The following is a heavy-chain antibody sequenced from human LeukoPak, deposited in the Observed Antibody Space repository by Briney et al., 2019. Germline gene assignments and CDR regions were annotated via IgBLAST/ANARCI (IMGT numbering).Heavy chain of an antibody. CDR1: GGSVSSGDDY. Sequence: PSETLSLTCTVSGGSVSSGDDYWSWIRQPPGKGLEWIGYIYYSGSTNYNPSLKSRVTISVDTSKNQFSLKLSSVTAADTAVYYCARLRIVVVADAFDIWGQGTMVTVSS. V-gene: IGHV4-61*08. CDR3: ARLRIVVVADAFDI. J-gene: IGHJ3*02. CDR2: IYYSGST. D-gene: IGHD3-22*01.